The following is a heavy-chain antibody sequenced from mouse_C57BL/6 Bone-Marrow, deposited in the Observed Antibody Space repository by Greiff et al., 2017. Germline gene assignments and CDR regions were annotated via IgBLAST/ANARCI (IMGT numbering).Heavy chain of an antibody. V-gene: IGHV6-3*01. CDR3: TITTVVATPYYFDY. D-gene: IGHD1-1*01. Sequence: EVKLEESGGGLVQPGGSMKLSCVASGFTFSNYWMNWVRQSPEKGLEWVAQIRLKSDNYATHYAESVKGRFTISRDDSKSSVYLQMNNLRAEDTGIYYCTITTVVATPYYFDYWGQGTTLTVSS. CDR2: IRLKSDNYAT. J-gene: IGHJ2*01. CDR1: GFTFSNYW.